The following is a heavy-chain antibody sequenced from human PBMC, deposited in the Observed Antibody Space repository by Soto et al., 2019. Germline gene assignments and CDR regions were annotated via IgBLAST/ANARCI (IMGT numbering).Heavy chain of an antibody. Sequence: PGGSLRLSCAASGFTFTNAWLSWVRQCPGKGLEWVGRIKSRPDGGTTDYAAPVKGRFSISRDDSANMVYLRMNSLKAEDTAVYYCTPDRIPAESKYYLDWWGPGTLVTVSS. CDR1: GFTFTNAW. D-gene: IGHD5-18*01. J-gene: IGHJ4*02. CDR3: TPDRIPAESKYYLDW. V-gene: IGHV3-15*05. CDR2: IKSRPDGGTT.